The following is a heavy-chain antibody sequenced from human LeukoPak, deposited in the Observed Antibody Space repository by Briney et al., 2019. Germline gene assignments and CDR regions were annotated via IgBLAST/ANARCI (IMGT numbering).Heavy chain of an antibody. J-gene: IGHJ4*02. V-gene: IGHV4-34*01. CDR1: GGSFSGYY. D-gene: IGHD3-22*01. Sequence: SETLSLTCAVYGGSFSGYYWSWIRQPPGKGLEWIGEINHSGSTNYNPSLKSRVTISVDTSKNQFSLKLSSVTAADTAVYYCARGPLPVVITPGGRTGFDYWGQGTLVTVSS. CDR3: ARGPLPVVITPGGRTGFDY. CDR2: INHSGST.